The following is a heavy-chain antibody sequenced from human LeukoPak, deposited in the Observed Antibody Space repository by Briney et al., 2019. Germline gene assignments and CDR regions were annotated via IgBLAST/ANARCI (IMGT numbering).Heavy chain of an antibody. CDR2: AYYSGGN. CDR1: GGSITTYY. D-gene: IGHD6-19*01. Sequence: PSETLSLTCHVSGGSITTYYWSWIRQPPGKGLEWIGYAYYSGGNAYNPSLRSRVTMSADASRNQFSLTLSSVTAADTAIYYCATLNIESSSGLFFRSWGQGTLVSVSS. J-gene: IGHJ5*02. CDR3: ATLNIESSSGLFFRS. V-gene: IGHV4-59*01.